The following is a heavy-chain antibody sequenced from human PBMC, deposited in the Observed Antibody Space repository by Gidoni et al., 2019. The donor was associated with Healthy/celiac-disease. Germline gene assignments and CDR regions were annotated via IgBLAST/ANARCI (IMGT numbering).Heavy chain of an antibody. CDR2: ISGSGGST. J-gene: IGHJ4*02. D-gene: IGHD2-2*01. CDR1: GFTFSRYA. V-gene: IGHV3-23*01. CDR3: AKVVGKGVVPAAYYFDY. Sequence: EVQLLESGGGLVQPGGSLRLSCAASGFTFSRYAMSWVRQAPGKGLEWVSAISGSGGSTYYADSVKGRFTISRDNSKNTLYLQMNSLRAEDTAVYYCAKVVGKGVVPAAYYFDYWGQGTLVTVSS.